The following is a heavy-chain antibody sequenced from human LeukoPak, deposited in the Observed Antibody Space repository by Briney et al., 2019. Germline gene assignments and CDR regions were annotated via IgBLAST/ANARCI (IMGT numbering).Heavy chain of an antibody. D-gene: IGHD1-1*01. CDR2: ISGSGGST. J-gene: IGHJ4*02. Sequence: PRGSLTLSCAASGFTFTSYAISWVRQAPGKGLEWVSAISGSGGSTYYADSVKGRFTISRDNSKKTLYLQMNSLRAEDTAVYYCAKVLGEYNWNYFFDYWGQGTLVTVSS. CDR3: AKVLGEYNWNYFFDY. CDR1: GFTFTSYA. V-gene: IGHV3-23*01.